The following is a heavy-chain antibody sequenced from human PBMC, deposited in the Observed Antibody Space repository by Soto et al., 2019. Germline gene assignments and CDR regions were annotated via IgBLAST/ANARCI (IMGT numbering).Heavy chain of an antibody. CDR2: IFYSGTT. J-gene: IGHJ5*02. CDR3: ERCVEP. Sequence: SETLSLTCTVSGGSVSSGSYYWSWILQHPGKGLEWIGYIFYSGTTYYNPSLKSRVTISVDTSKNQFSLKLSSVTAADTAGYYCERCVEPWGQGTRVTVAS. V-gene: IGHV4-31*03. CDR1: GGSVSSGSYY.